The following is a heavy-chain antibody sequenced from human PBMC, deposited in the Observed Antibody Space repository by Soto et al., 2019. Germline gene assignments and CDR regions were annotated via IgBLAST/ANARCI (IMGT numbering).Heavy chain of an antibody. J-gene: IGHJ6*02. V-gene: IGHV4-39*01. CDR2: ISYSGST. CDR3: ARQGFGATHGLVDV. CDR1: GGSIISDSHY. Sequence: PSETLSLTCTVSGGSIISDSHYWGWIRQPPGRGLEWIGTISYSGSTYYNPSLKSRVTISVDTSKNHFSLKLTSVTVADTALYYCARQGFGATHGLVDVWGQGTTVTVSS. D-gene: IGHD3-10*01.